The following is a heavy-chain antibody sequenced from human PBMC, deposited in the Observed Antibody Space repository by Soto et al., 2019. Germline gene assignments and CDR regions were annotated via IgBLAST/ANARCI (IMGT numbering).Heavy chain of an antibody. CDR1: GGTFSSYA. J-gene: IGHJ6*02. D-gene: IGHD2-15*01. Sequence: QVQLVQSGAEVKKPGSSVKVSCKASGGTFSSYAISWVRQAPGQGLEWMGGIIPIFGTANYAQKFQGRVTITADESTSTAYMELSSLRSEDTAVSYCARGGCSGGSCYGDYYYGMDVWGQGTTVTVSS. CDR2: IIPIFGTA. CDR3: ARGGCSGGSCYGDYYYGMDV. V-gene: IGHV1-69*01.